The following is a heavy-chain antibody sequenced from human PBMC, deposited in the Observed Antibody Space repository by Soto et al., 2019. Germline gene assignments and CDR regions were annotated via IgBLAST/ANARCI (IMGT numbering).Heavy chain of an antibody. Sequence: SVKVSCKASGGTFSSYAISWVRQAPGQGLEWMGGSIPIFGTANYAQKFQGRVTITADESTSTAYMELSSLRSEDTAVYYCARDYAVATTGPYYYGMDVWGQGTTVTVSS. CDR2: SIPIFGTA. D-gene: IGHD5-12*01. V-gene: IGHV1-69*13. CDR3: ARDYAVATTGPYYYGMDV. CDR1: GGTFSSYA. J-gene: IGHJ6*02.